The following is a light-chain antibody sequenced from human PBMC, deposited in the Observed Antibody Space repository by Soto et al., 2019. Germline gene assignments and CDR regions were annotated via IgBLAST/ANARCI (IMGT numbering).Light chain of an antibody. CDR3: QQYNDWPPIT. Sequence: EIVMTHSPATLSVSPWEIATLSCRASQSVSSNLAWYQQKPGQAPRLLIYDASTRATVIPARFSGSGSGTEFTLTISSLQSEDFAVYYCQQYNDWPPITLGQGTRLEIK. J-gene: IGKJ5*01. V-gene: IGKV3-15*01. CDR2: DAS. CDR1: QSVSSN.